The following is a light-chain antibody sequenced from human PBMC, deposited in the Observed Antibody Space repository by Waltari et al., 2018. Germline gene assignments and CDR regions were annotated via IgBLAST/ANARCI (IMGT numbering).Light chain of an antibody. J-gene: IGLJ3*02. Sequence: QSVLTQSPSASGTPGQRVTISCSGSSSNIGSNAVNWYQHLPGTAPKLLIYTNNRRPSGGPDRFSGSKSGTSASLAISGLQSADEADYYCAAWDDSLNGQVFGGGTKLTVL. V-gene: IGLV1-44*01. CDR1: SSNIGSNA. CDR3: AAWDDSLNGQV. CDR2: TNN.